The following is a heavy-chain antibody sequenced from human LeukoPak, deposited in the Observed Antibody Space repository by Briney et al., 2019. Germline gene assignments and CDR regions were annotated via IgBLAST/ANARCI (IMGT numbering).Heavy chain of an antibody. D-gene: IGHD6-19*01. Sequence: SETLSLTCTVSGGSISGYYWSWIRQPPGKGLEWIGEINHSGSTNYNPSLKSRVTISVDTSKNQFSLKLSSVTAADTAVYYCARHGSSGWYRHYYYYMDVWGKGTTVTVSS. J-gene: IGHJ6*03. CDR1: GGSISGYY. CDR3: ARHGSSGWYRHYYYYMDV. V-gene: IGHV4-34*01. CDR2: INHSGST.